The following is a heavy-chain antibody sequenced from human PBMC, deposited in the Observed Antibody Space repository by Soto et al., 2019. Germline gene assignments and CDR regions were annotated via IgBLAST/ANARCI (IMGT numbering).Heavy chain of an antibody. J-gene: IGHJ4*02. V-gene: IGHV3-23*01. D-gene: IGHD6-13*01. CDR1: GFTFTSYA. CDR2: IGGSASST. Sequence: EVQLLESGGGLVQPGGSLRLSCAASGFTFTSYAMSWVRQAPGKGLEWVSTIGGSASSTYYADSVKGRFTISRDNSKNTLYLQMNSLRAEDTAVYYCARLIAAPGRLGSSGFDYWGQGTLVTVSS. CDR3: ARLIAAPGRLGSSGFDY.